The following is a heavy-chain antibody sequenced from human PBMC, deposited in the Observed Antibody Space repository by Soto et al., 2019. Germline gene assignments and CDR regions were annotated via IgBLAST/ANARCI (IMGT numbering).Heavy chain of an antibody. Sequence: ASVKVSCKASGGTFSSYTISWVRQAPGQGLEWMGRIIPILGIANYAQKFQGRVTITADKSTSTAYMELSSLRSEDTAVYYCARELKLYYYDSSGYLDYWGQGTLVTVSS. CDR2: IIPILGIA. D-gene: IGHD3-22*01. CDR1: GGTFSSYT. V-gene: IGHV1-69*04. J-gene: IGHJ4*02. CDR3: ARELKLYYYDSSGYLDY.